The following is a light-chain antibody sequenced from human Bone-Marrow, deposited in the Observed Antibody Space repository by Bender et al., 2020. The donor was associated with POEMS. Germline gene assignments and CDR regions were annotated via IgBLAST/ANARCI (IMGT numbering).Light chain of an antibody. Sequence: NFMLTQPHSVSESPGKTVTISCTRSSGSIASNYVQWYQQRPGSSPTIVIYEDNQRPSGVPDRFSGSIDSYSNSASLTISGLKTEDEADYYCQSYGNSDYVFGAGTKVTVL. V-gene: IGLV6-57*01. CDR3: QSYGNSDYV. CDR2: EDN. CDR1: SGSIASNY. J-gene: IGLJ1*01.